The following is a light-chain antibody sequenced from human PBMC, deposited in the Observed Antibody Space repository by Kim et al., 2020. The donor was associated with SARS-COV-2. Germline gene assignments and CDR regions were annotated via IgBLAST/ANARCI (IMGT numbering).Light chain of an antibody. Sequence: GPRATIPCTGSYSTIGISAVNWYQQYPGTAPKLLFYDKDQRPSGAPDRFSVTKSGTSAPLAISGLQSEDEADYCCSAWDDTLNGVIFGGGTQLTVL. CDR1: YSTIGISA. J-gene: IGLJ2*01. CDR2: DKD. V-gene: IGLV1-44*01. CDR3: SAWDDTLNGVI.